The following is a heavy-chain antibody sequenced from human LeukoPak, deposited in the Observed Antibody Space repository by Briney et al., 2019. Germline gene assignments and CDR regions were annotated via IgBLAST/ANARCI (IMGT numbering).Heavy chain of an antibody. D-gene: IGHD3-22*01. Sequence: SVKVSCKASGGTFSSYAISWVRQAPGQGLEWMGRIIPIFGIANYAQKFQGRVTITADKSTSTAYMELSSLRSEDTAVYYCARDSGRAYYYDSSGYYPADYFDYWGQGTLVTVSS. CDR2: IIPIFGIA. V-gene: IGHV1-69*04. CDR3: ARDSGRAYYYDSSGYYPADYFDY. J-gene: IGHJ4*02. CDR1: GGTFSSYA.